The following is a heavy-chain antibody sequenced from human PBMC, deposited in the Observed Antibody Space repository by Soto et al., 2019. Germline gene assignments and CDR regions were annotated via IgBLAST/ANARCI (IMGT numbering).Heavy chain of an antibody. CDR3: ARDQRSATKSGFLELQGFGEYVPPGLAP. J-gene: IGHJ5*02. CDR2: INAGNGNT. CDR1: GYTFTSYA. D-gene: IGHD3-10*01. V-gene: IGHV1-3*01. Sequence: GASVKVSCKASGYTFTSYAIHWVRQAPGQRLEWMGWINAGNGNTKYSQKFQGRVTITRDTSASTAYMELSSLRSEDTAVYYCARDQRSATKSGFLELQGFGEYVPPGLAPWGKGTLVPVSS.